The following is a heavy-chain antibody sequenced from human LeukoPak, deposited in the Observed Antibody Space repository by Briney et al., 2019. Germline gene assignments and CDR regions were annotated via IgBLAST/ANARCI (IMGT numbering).Heavy chain of an antibody. CDR3: ARDDFDWLLLYYFDY. CDR2: ISYDGSNK. V-gene: IGHV3-30-3*01. Sequence: GGSLRLSCAASGFTFSSYAMHWVRQAPGKGLEWVAVISYDGSNKYYADSVKGRFTISRDNSRNTLYLQMNSLRAEDTAVYYCARDDFDWLLLYYFDYWGQGTLVTVSS. J-gene: IGHJ4*02. CDR1: GFTFSSYA. D-gene: IGHD3-9*01.